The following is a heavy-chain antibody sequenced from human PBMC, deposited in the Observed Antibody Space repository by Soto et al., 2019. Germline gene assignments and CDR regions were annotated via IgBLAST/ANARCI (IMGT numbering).Heavy chain of an antibody. Sequence: PSETLSLTCAVSGGSISSGGYSWSWIRQPPGKGLEWIGYIYHSGSTYYNPSLKSRVTISVDRSKKQFSLKLSSVTAADTAVYFCARWGGYSGDYYFWFGPWGQRTLVAVCS. CDR3: ARWGGYSGDYYFWFGP. V-gene: IGHV4-30-2*01. CDR2: IYHSGST. D-gene: IGHD5-12*01. J-gene: IGHJ5*02. CDR1: GGSISSGGYS.